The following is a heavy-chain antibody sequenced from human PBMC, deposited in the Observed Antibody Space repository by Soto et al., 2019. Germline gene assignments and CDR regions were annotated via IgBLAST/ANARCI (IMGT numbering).Heavy chain of an antibody. CDR3: AKDTRSPWFGNSHMWIDNGLDA. D-gene: IGHD3-10*01. V-gene: IGHV4-30-4*01. J-gene: IGHJ6*02. CDR2: IYYSGST. Sequence: PSETLSLTCTVSGGSISSGDYYWSWIRQPPGKGLEWIGYIYYSGSTYYNPSLKSRVTISVDTSKNQFSLKLSSVTAADTAVYYCAKDTRSPWFGNSHMWIDNGLDAWGQGTTVTVSS. CDR1: GGSISSGDYY.